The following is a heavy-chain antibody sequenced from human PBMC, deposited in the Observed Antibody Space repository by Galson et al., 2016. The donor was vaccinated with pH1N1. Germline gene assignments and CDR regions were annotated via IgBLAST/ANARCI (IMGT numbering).Heavy chain of an antibody. Sequence: QVQLQESGPGLVKPSETLSLTCTVYGGSVSGGDYYWAWVRQSPGKGLGWIGIVYFRGGATYNTPPTLRVTITTDASENQFSLRLDSVTAADAAVYYCAREPNVQQYFHSYGLDVWGQGTAVTVSS. CDR2: VYFRGGA. D-gene: IGHD2/OR15-2a*01. CDR1: GGSVSGGDYY. V-gene: IGHV4-61*08. CDR3: AREPNVQQYFHSYGLDV. J-gene: IGHJ6*02.